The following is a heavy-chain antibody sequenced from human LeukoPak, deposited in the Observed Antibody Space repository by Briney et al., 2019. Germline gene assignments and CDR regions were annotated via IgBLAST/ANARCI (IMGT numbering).Heavy chain of an antibody. CDR2: IYYSGST. CDR1: GGSISSYY. CDR3: ARAGVYYDFWSSYDY. J-gene: IGHJ4*02. V-gene: IGHV4-59*01. D-gene: IGHD3-3*01. Sequence: SETLSLTCTVSGGSISSYYWSWIRQPPGKGLEWIGYIYYSGSTNYNPSLKSRVTISVDTSKNQFSLKLSSVTAADTAVYYCARAGVYYDFWSSYDYWGQGTLVTVSS.